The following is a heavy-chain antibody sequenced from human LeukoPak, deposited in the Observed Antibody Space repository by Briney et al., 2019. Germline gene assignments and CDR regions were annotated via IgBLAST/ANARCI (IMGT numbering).Heavy chain of an antibody. V-gene: IGHV5-51*01. D-gene: IGHD4-17*01. J-gene: IGHJ6*02. CDR2: IYPGDSDT. Sequence: GESLKISCKGSGYSFTSYWIGWVRQMPGKGLEWMGTIYPGDSDTRYSPSFQGQVTISADKSISTAYLQWSSLKASDTAMYYCARSPGYGDYYYYYGMDVWGQGTTVTVSS. CDR1: GYSFTSYW. CDR3: ARSPGYGDYYYYYGMDV.